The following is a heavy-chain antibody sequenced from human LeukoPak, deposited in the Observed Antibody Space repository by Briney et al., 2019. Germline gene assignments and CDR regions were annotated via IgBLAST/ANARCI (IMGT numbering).Heavy chain of an antibody. Sequence: PSETLSLTCAVYGESFSDHYWSWIRQPPGRGLEWIGEVNHGGTTNYNPSLKSRVIISADTSKNQFSLKLNSVTAADTAVYYCARVVYGDSSKDFDYWGQGTLVTVSS. D-gene: IGHD4-17*01. J-gene: IGHJ4*02. CDR3: ARVVYGDSSKDFDY. CDR1: GESFSDHY. V-gene: IGHV4-34*01. CDR2: VNHGGTT.